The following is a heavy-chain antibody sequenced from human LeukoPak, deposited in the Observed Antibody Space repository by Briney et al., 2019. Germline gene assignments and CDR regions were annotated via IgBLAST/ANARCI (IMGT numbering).Heavy chain of an antibody. CDR1: GYTFTKYG. CDR3: ARDLGETWIQLWYYFDY. D-gene: IGHD5-18*01. V-gene: IGHV1-2*02. J-gene: IGHJ4*02. CDR2: INPNSGGT. Sequence: ASVKVSCKASGYTFTKYGISWVRQAPGQGLEWMGWINPNSGGTNYAQKFQGRVTMTRDTSISTAYMELSRLRSDDTAVYYCARDLGETWIQLWYYFDYWGQGTLVTVSS.